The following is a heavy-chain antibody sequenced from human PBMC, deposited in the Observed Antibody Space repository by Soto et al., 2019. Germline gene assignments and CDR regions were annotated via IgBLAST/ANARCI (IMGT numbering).Heavy chain of an antibody. J-gene: IGHJ4*02. CDR3: ARDGGGYYDSSGVFDY. Sequence: SETLSLTCTVSGGSISSGDYYWSWIRQPPGKGLEWIGYIYYSGSTYYNPSLKSRVTISVDTSKNQFSLKLSSVTAADTAVYYCARDGGGYYDSSGVFDYWGQGTLVTVSS. CDR1: GGSISSGDYY. CDR2: IYYSGST. D-gene: IGHD3-22*01. V-gene: IGHV4-30-4*02.